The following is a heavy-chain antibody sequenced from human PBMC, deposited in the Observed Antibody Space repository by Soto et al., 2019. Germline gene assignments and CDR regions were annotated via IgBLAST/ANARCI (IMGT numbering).Heavy chain of an antibody. D-gene: IGHD6-19*01. J-gene: IGHJ4*02. CDR2: ISGSGDRR. V-gene: IGHV3-23*01. CDR1: LFTFSSYA. Sequence: EVQLLESGGGLVQPGGSLRLSCAASLFTFSSYAMSWVRQAPGKGLEWVSVISGSGDRRYYADSVKGRFTISRDNSKNTLYLQMNSLRAEDTAIYYCAKDYGAVAEKWGQGTLVTVSS. CDR3: AKDYGAVAEK.